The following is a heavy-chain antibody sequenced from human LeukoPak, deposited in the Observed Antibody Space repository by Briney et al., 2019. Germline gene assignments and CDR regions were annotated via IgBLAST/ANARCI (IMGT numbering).Heavy chain of an antibody. CDR1: GYTFTGYY. D-gene: IGHD6-13*01. V-gene: IGHV1-2*04. J-gene: IGHJ3*02. Sequence: AASVKVSCKASGYTFTGYYMHWVRQAPGQGLEWMGWINPNSGGTNYAQKFQGWVTMTRDTSISTAYMELSSLRSEDTAVYYCARPRRIAAAATGDAFDIWGQGTMVTVSS. CDR3: ARPRRIAAAATGDAFDI. CDR2: INPNSGGT.